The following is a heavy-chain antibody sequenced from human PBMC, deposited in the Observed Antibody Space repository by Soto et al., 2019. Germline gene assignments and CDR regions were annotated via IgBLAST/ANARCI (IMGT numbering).Heavy chain of an antibody. CDR2: IAYDESNK. J-gene: IGHJ4*02. CDR3: AKVFPTATTTYYFDY. V-gene: IGHV3-30*18. CDR1: GFTFSSYG. D-gene: IGHD4-17*01. Sequence: GSLRLSCAASGFTFSSYGMHWVRQAPGKGLEWVALIAYDESNKYYADSVKGRFFISRDNSKKTLYLQMNSLRAEDTAVYYCAKVFPTATTTYYFDYWGQGALVTVSS.